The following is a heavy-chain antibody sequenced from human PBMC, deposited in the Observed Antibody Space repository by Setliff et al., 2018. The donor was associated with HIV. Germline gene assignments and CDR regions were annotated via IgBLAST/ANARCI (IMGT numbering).Heavy chain of an antibody. J-gene: IGHJ4*02. D-gene: IGHD3-22*01. CDR2: IHTSGSA. CDR3: ARRVVTLSPLFDY. V-gene: IGHV4-4*08. CDR1: GGSFSGYY. Sequence: PSETLSLTCAVYGGSFSGYYWSWIRQHPGKGLEWIGYIHTSGSANYNPSLKSRVTISASTSKIQFSLNPSSVTAADTAVYYCARRVVTLSPLFDYWGQGTMVTVSS.